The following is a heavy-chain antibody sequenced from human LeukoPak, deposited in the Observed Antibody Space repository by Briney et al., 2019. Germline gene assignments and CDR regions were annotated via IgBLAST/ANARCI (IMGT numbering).Heavy chain of an antibody. V-gene: IGHV4-34*01. CDR3: ARICLGTSCYPYYYYGMDV. CDR2: INHSGST. CDR1: GGSFSGYY. D-gene: IGHD2-2*01. J-gene: IGHJ6*02. Sequence: PSETLSLTCAVYGGSFSGYYWSWIRQPPGKGLEWIGEINHSGSTNYNPSLKSRVTISVDTSKNQFSLKLSSVTAADTAVYYCARICLGTSCYPYYYYGMDVWGQGTTVTVSS.